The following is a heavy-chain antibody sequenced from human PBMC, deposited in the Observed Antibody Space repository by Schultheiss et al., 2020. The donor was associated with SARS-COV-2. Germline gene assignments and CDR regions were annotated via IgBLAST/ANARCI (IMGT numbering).Heavy chain of an antibody. CDR2: IYTSGST. CDR3: ARHGPYYDFWSGYLYYFEY. D-gene: IGHD3-3*01. V-gene: IGHV4-61*02. CDR1: GGSISSSSYY. J-gene: IGHJ4*02. Sequence: SQTLSLTCTVSGGSISSSSYYWSWIRQPAGKGLEWIGRIYTSGSTYYNPSLKSRVTISVDTSKNQFSLKLSSVTAADTAVYYCARHGPYYDFWSGYLYYFEYWGRGTLVTVSS.